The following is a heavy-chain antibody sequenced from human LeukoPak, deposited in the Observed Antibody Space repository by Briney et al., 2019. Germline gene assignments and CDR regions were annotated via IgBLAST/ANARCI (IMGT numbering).Heavy chain of an antibody. CDR3: ARGSPYMDV. V-gene: IGHV3-30*03. J-gene: IGHJ6*03. CDR2: ISFDGSNK. Sequence: GGSLRLSCAASGFTFSHYGMHWVRQAPGKGLEWVTTISFDGSNKNYPDSVRGRFTISRDNSRNTLYLQMSYLRAEDTAVYYCARGSPYMDVWGKGTTVTVSS. CDR1: GFTFSHYG. D-gene: IGHD1-26*01.